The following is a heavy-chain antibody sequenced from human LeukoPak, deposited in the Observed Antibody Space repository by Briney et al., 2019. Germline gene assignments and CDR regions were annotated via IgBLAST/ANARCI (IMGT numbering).Heavy chain of an antibody. Sequence: GGSLRLSCAASGFTFSRYWMSWVRQAPGKGLEWGANIKHDGGEKYYVDSVKGRFTISRDNAKNSLYLQMNSLRAEDTAVYYCARDRSSFFFDYWGQGTLVTVSS. V-gene: IGHV3-7*01. CDR2: IKHDGGEK. D-gene: IGHD6-6*01. J-gene: IGHJ4*02. CDR1: GFTFSRYW. CDR3: ARDRSSFFFDY.